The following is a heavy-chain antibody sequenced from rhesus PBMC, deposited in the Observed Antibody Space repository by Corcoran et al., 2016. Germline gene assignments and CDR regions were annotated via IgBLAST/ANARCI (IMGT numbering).Heavy chain of an antibody. V-gene: IGHV3S32*01. CDR3: TTFHY. CDR2: ISSDGSQK. Sequence: EVQLVEAGGGLVQPGGSLRRSCAVSGFTFNTYGFHWVRQAPGKVLDWVAVISSDGSQKDYADSVKDRFTISRDNSKNVLYLQMNTLKLDDTAVYYCTTFHYWGRGVLVTVSS. J-gene: IGHJ4*01. CDR1: GFTFNTYG.